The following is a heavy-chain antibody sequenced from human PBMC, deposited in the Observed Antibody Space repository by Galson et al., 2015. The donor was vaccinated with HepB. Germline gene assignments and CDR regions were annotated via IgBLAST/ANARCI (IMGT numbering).Heavy chain of an antibody. Sequence: SLRLSCAASGFTFSSYGMHWVRQAPGKGLEWVAVIWYDGSNKYYADSVKGRFTISRDNSKNTLYLQMNSLRAEDTAVYYCARDHNCGGDCYLQGSYYYYGMDVWGQGTTVTVSS. J-gene: IGHJ6*02. CDR1: GFTFSSYG. CDR3: ARDHNCGGDCYLQGSYYYYGMDV. D-gene: IGHD2-21*02. CDR2: IWYDGSNK. V-gene: IGHV3-33*01.